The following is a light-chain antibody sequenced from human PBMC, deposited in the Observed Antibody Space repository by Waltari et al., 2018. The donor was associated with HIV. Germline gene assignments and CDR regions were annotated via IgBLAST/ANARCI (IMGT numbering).Light chain of an antibody. CDR3: SSYTTTNTVV. CDR1: SSDISTYNF. Sequence: QYALTQPASVSGSPGQSITICCSVTSSDISTYNFVPWYQKHPDKAPKLLIYDVDTRPSGVPRRFSGSKSGDTASLTISAIQADDEADYSCSSYTTTNTVVFGGGTKVSVL. J-gene: IGLJ2*01. CDR2: DVD. V-gene: IGLV2-14*03.